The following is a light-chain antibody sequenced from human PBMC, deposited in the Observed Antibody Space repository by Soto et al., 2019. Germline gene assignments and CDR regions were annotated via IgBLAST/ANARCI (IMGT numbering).Light chain of an antibody. CDR1: QSVNSNY. CDR3: PVAACLPNP. Sequence: TLSLSSGERATLSCRASQSVNSNYLTWYQQKPGLTPRLLIYGASSRATGIPDRFSGSGSGTDFTLTISYLQAEDRASYYSPVAACLPNPFGGVANVDIK. J-gene: IGKJ4*01. CDR2: GAS. V-gene: IGKV3-20*01.